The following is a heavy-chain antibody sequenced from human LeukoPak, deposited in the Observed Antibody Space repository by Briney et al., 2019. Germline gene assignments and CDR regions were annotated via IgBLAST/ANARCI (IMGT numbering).Heavy chain of an antibody. Sequence: ASVKVSCKASGYTFTGYYMHWVRQAPGQGLEWMGWINPNSGGTNYAQKFQGRVTMTRDTSISTAYMELSRLRSGDTAVYYCARVRSYRRYFDYWGQGTLVTVSS. V-gene: IGHV1-2*02. CDR1: GYTFTGYY. CDR3: ARVRSYRRYFDY. D-gene: IGHD1-26*01. CDR2: INPNSGGT. J-gene: IGHJ4*02.